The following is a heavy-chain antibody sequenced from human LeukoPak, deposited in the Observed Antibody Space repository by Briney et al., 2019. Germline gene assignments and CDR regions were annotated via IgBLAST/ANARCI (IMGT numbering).Heavy chain of an antibody. CDR2: ISYDGSNK. CDR1: GFTFSSYG. V-gene: IGHV3-30*18. J-gene: IGHJ4*02. D-gene: IGHD3-22*01. Sequence: AGRSLRLSCAASGFTFSSYGMHWVRQAPGKGLEWVAVISYDGSNKYYADSVKGRFTISRDNSKNTLYLQMNSLRAEDTAVYYCAKDRGYYYDSSGYYSDYWGQGTLVTVSS. CDR3: AKDRGYYYDSSGYYSDY.